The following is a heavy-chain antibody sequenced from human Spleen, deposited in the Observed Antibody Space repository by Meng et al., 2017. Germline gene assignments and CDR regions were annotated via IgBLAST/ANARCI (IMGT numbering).Heavy chain of an antibody. CDR2: IYAYNGVT. CDR3: ATRGNPYLDY. V-gene: IGHV1-18*01. J-gene: IGHJ4*02. Sequence: QGQPVPSGAEVKKPAASVKVSCEASGYTSDGFSWVRQAPGQGLEWIGWIYAYNGVTNYAQKFQGRVTMTTDTSTSTGYMELRGLRSDDTAVYYCATRGNPYLDYWGQGTLVTVSS. CDR1: GYTSDG.